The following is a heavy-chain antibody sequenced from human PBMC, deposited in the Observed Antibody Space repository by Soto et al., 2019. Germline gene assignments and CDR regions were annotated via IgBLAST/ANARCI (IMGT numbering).Heavy chain of an antibody. J-gene: IGHJ6*02. V-gene: IGHV1-18*01. D-gene: IGHD2-8*02. CDR2: INTYNGNT. Sequence: QVQLVQSGAEVKNPGASVKVSCKASGYTFTRYGIGWARQAPGQGLEWMGWINTYNGNTNYAPTVQGRFTLTTDTSTSTAYMDLWSLRSNDTAIYYCALVDVDVTPSPQDVWGQGTTVIVAS. CDR3: ALVDVDVTPSPQDV. CDR1: GYTFTRYG.